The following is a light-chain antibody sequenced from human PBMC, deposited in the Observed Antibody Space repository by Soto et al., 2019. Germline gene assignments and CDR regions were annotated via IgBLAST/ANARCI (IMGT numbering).Light chain of an antibody. Sequence: QSVLTQPPSASGAPGQRVTISCSGSGSNIGSNTVHWYQHLPGTAPKLLIYSNNQRPSGVPDRFSGSKSGTSASLVISGLQSEDDTDYYCITWDDSLNAYVFGTGTRSPS. J-gene: IGLJ1*01. CDR2: SNN. CDR3: ITWDDSLNAYV. CDR1: GSNIGSNT. V-gene: IGLV1-44*01.